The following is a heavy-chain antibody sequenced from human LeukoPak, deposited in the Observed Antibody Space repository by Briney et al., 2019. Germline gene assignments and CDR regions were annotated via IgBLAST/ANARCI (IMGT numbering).Heavy chain of an antibody. CDR1: GYTFTSYD. CDR2: MNPNSGNT. J-gene: IGHJ6*03. Sequence: ASVKVSFKASGYTFTSYDINWVRQATGQGLEWMGWMNPNSGNTGYAQKFQGRVTMTRNTSISTAYMELSSLRSEDTAVYYCARGRRFLPRYYYYMDVWGKGTTVTVSS. D-gene: IGHD3-10*01. CDR3: ARGRRFLPRYYYYMDV. V-gene: IGHV1-8*01.